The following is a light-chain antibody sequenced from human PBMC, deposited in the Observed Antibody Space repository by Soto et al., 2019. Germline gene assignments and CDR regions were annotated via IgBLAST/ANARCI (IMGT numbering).Light chain of an antibody. CDR3: QQYNNWPPIT. J-gene: IGKJ5*01. CDR1: QSVSRK. V-gene: IGKV3-15*01. Sequence: ETVMTQSPATLSVSPGERTTLSCRASQSVSRKLAWYQQKPGQAPRLLIYGASTRATGIPARFSGSGSGTEFTLTISSLKPQDFAAYYCQQYNNWPPITFGHGTRLEIK. CDR2: GAS.